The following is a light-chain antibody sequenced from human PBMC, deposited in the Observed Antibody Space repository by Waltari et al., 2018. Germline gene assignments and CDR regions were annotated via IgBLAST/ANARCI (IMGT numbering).Light chain of an antibody. Sequence: IVLTQSPGTLSLSPGERATLSCRASQSVSRWLAWYQQKPGQPPRLLIDGASSRATGIPDRFSGSGSGTDFSLTISRLEPEDSAVYYCQKYGTLPATFGQGTKVEVK. CDR2: GAS. CDR1: QSVSRW. CDR3: QKYGTLPAT. J-gene: IGKJ1*01. V-gene: IGKV3-20*01.